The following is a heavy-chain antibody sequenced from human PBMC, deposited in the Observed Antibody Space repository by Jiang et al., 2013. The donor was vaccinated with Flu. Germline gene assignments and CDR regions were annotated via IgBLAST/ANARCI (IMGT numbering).Heavy chain of an antibody. D-gene: IGHD3-16*01. CDR1: GFTFRAHW. CDR2: INTDGSYT. CDR3: ARANGGNYLDY. Sequence: QLVESGGGLIQPGGSLRLSCAASGFTFRAHWMHWVRQAPGKGLVWVSRINTDGSYTSSADSVKGRFTMSRDNARNTVYLQMNSLRAEDTAIYFCARANGGNYLDYWGQGTGVTVSS. J-gene: IGHJ4*02. V-gene: IGHV3-74*01.